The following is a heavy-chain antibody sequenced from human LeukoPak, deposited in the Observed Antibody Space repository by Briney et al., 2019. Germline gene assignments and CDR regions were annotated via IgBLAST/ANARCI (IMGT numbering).Heavy chain of an antibody. V-gene: IGHV4-59*01. J-gene: IGHJ4*02. CDR2: IYYSGST. CDR1: GGSISSYY. Sequence: PSETLSLTCTVSGGSISSYYWSWIRQPPGKGLEWIGCIYYSGSTNYNPSLKSRVTISVDTSKNQFSLKLSSVTAADTAVYYCARDAYPNYYGSGSYWGYWGQGTLVTVSS. D-gene: IGHD3-10*01. CDR3: ARDAYPNYYGSGSYWGY.